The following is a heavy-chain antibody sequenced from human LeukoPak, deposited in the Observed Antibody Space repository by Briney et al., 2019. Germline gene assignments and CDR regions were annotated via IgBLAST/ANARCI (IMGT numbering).Heavy chain of an antibody. CDR1: GFTFSYYG. V-gene: IGHV3-30*02. CDR3: AKIEGKYQLANIPDS. J-gene: IGHJ4*02. CDR2: IRYDGSNE. Sequence: PGGSLRLSCVASGFTFSYYGMHWVRQAPGKGLKWVAFIRYDGSNEYYAESVKGRFTISRDNSKNTLYLRMSSLRVEDTAAYYCAKIEGKYQLANIPDSWGQGTLVTVSS. D-gene: IGHD2-2*01.